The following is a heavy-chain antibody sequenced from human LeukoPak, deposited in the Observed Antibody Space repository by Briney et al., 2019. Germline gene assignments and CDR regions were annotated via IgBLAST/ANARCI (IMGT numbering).Heavy chain of an antibody. J-gene: IGHJ4*02. CDR1: AFTFRSYG. V-gene: IGHV3-30*18. CDR2: ISYDGSDK. D-gene: IGHD1-26*01. CDR3: AKDRLSGGSCLDY. Sequence: PGGSLRLSCAASAFTFRSYGMHWVRQAPGKGLDWVAVISYDGSDKYYADSVKGRFTISRDNSKNTVHLDMNSLRTEDTAVYYCAKDRLSGGSCLDYWGQGTLVTVSS.